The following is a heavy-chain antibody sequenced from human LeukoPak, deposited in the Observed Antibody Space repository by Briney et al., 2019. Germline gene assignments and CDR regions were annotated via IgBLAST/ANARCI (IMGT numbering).Heavy chain of an antibody. CDR3: ASGPRTVGTVNPLYYFDY. J-gene: IGHJ4*02. Sequence: ASVKVSCKASGYTFTGYYLHWVRQAPGHGLEWVGWINSNSGDTSFAPRFQGTVTMTRDTSISTAFLELSRLTSDDTAMYYCASGPRTVGTVNPLYYFDYWGQGTLVTVSS. V-gene: IGHV1-2*02. CDR2: INSNSGDT. CDR1: GYTFTGYY. D-gene: IGHD1-26*01.